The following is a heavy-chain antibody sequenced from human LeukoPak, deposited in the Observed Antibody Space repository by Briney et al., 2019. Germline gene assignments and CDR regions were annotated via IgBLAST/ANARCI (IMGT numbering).Heavy chain of an antibody. CDR3: AKEGGQLASSHYFDY. CDR1: GFTFSSYG. J-gene: IGHJ4*02. V-gene: IGHV3-30*18. D-gene: IGHD6-13*01. CDR2: ISYDGSNK. Sequence: GGSLRLSCAASGFTFSSYGMHWVRQAPGKGLEWVAVISYDGSNKYYADSVKGRFTISRDNSKNTLYLQMNSLRAEDTAVYYCAKEGGQLASSHYFDYWGQGTLVTVSS.